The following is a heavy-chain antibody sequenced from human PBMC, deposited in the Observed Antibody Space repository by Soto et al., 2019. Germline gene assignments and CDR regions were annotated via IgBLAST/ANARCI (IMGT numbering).Heavy chain of an antibody. CDR3: ARVVIAARPVGCFDP. CDR2: IYHSGST. D-gene: IGHD6-6*01. Sequence: PSETLSLTCAVSGGSISSGGYSWSWIRQPPGKGLEWIGYIYHSGSTYYNPSLKSRVTISVDRSKNQFSLKLSSVTAADTAVYYCARVVIAARPVGCFDPWGQGTPVTVSS. CDR1: GGSISSGGYS. V-gene: IGHV4-30-2*01. J-gene: IGHJ5*02.